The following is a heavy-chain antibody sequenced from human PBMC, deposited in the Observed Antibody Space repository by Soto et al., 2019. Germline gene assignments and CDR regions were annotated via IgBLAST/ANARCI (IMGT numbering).Heavy chain of an antibody. CDR1: GFTFSSSE. D-gene: IGHD1-26*01. Sequence: EVQLVESGGGLIQPGGSLRLSCAASGFTFSSSEMYWVRQAPGKGLEWVSYIHPSGQPIFYADSVKGRFTISRDNANNSLYLQLRSLRADDSAVYYCGRRASRWGQGTMVTVSS. CDR2: IHPSGQPI. CDR3: GRRASR. J-gene: IGHJ3*01. V-gene: IGHV3-48*03.